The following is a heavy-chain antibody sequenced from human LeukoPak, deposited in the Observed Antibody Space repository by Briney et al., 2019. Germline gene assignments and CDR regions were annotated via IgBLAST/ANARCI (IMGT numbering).Heavy chain of an antibody. CDR3: ARERVGIAAAGTSYYYYHGIDV. V-gene: IGHV4-59*01. CDR2: IYYSGST. D-gene: IGHD6-13*01. Sequence: SETLSLTCTVSGGSISSYYWSWIRQPPGKGLEWIGCIYYSGSTNYNPSLKSRVTISVDTSKNQFSLKLSPVTAADTAVYYCARERVGIAAAGTSYYYYHGIDVWGQGTTVTVSS. CDR1: GGSISSYY. J-gene: IGHJ6*02.